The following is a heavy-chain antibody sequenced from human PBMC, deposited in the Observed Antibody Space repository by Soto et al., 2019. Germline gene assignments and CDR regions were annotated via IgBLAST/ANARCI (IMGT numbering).Heavy chain of an antibody. Sequence: GGSLRLSCAASGFTFSSYWKSWVRQAPGKGLEWVANIKQDGSEKYYVDSVKGRFTISRDNAKNSLYLQMNSLRAEDTAVYYCARVKYSGSIDAFDIWGQGTMVTVSS. V-gene: IGHV3-7*05. CDR1: GFTFSSYW. J-gene: IGHJ3*02. CDR3: ARVKYSGSIDAFDI. D-gene: IGHD5-12*01. CDR2: IKQDGSEK.